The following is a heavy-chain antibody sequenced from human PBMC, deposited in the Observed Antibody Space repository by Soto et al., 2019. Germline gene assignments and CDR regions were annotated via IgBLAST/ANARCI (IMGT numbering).Heavy chain of an antibody. Sequence: EVQLLESGGGLLQPGGSLRLSCTASGFTFSNYAMSWVRQAPGKGLEWVSTFSSGGGGTYYADSVKGRFTISRDNSKNTLSLQMNSLRAEDTAVYYCTKASRYCSGASCFTFDYWGLGTLVTVSS. CDR2: FSSGGGGT. V-gene: IGHV3-23*01. J-gene: IGHJ4*02. CDR1: GFTFSNYA. CDR3: TKASRYCSGASCFTFDY. D-gene: IGHD2-15*01.